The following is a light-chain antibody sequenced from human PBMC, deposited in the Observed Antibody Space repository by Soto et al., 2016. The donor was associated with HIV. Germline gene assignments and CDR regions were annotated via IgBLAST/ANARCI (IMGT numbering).Light chain of an antibody. J-gene: IGLJ2*01. Sequence: SYVLTQPPSVSVAPGKTANINCGGNYIGDKSVHWYQQKPGQAPVLVVFDDYDRPSGIPERFSGSNSGNTATLTISRVEAGDEADYYCQVWDGSSDHHVVFGGGTKLTV. V-gene: IGLV3-21*03. CDR2: DDY. CDR1: YIGDKS. CDR3: QVWDGSSDHHVV.